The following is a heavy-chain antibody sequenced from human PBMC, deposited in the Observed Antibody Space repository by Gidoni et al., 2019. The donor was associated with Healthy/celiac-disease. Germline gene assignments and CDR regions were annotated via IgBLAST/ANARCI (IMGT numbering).Heavy chain of an antibody. CDR1: GYTFTSYD. J-gene: IGHJ6*02. CDR3: ARVVGGPGYSSSWYDYYYYYGMDV. D-gene: IGHD6-13*01. V-gene: IGHV1-8*01. Sequence: QVQLVQSGAEVKKPGASVKVSCKASGYTFTSYDINWVRQATGQGLEWMGWMNPNSGNTGYAQKFQGRVTMTRNTSISTAYMELSSLRSEDTAVYYCARVVGGPGYSSSWYDYYYYYGMDVWGQGTTVTVSS. CDR2: MNPNSGNT.